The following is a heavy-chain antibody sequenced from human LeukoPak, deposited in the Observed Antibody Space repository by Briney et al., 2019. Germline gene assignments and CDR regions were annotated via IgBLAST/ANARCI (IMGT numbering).Heavy chain of an antibody. V-gene: IGHV1-18*04. CDR3: AREAYSGSYYGADY. J-gene: IGHJ4*02. Sequence: ASVKVSCKASGYTFTGYYMHWVRQAPGQGLEWMGWISAYNGNTNYAQKLQGRVTMTTDTSTSTAYMELRSLRSDDTAVYYCAREAYSGSYYGADYWGQGTLVTVSS. D-gene: IGHD1-26*01. CDR1: GYTFTGYY. CDR2: ISAYNGNT.